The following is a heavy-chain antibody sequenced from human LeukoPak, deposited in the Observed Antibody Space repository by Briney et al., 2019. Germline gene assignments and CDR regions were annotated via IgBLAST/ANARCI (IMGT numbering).Heavy chain of an antibody. J-gene: IGHJ6*02. CDR2: IYYSGST. CDR1: GGSISSYY. V-gene: IGHV4-59*01. CDR3: AREGQPGYYYYGMDV. D-gene: IGHD2-2*01. Sequence: TSETLSLTCTVSGGSISSYYWSWIRQPPGKGLEWIGYIYYSGSTNYNPSLKSRVTISVDTSKNQFSLKLSSVTAADTAVYYCAREGQPGYYYYGMDVWGQGTTVTVSS.